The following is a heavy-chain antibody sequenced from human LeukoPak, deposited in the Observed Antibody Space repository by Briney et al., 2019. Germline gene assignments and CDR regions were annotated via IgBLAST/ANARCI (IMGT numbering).Heavy chain of an antibody. CDR2: IYHSGST. V-gene: IGHV4-38-2*02. CDR1: GYSISSGYY. Sequence: SETLSLTCTVSGYSISSGYYWGWIRQPPGKGLEWIGSIYHSGSTYYNPSLKSRVTISVDTSKNRFSLKLSSVTAADTAMYYCARVPGPNWFDPWGQGTLVTVSS. J-gene: IGHJ5*02. CDR3: ARVPGPNWFDP.